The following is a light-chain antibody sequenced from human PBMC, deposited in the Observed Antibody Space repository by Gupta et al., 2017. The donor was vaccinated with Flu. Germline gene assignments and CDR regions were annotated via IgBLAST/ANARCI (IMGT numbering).Light chain of an antibody. J-gene: IGLJ1*01. CDR3: QSYDSSLIGYV. Sequence: QSVLTQPPSVSGAPGQRVTISLTGSSSNIGTVYDVPWYQQLPGTAPKLLIYGYNNRPSGVPDRFSCSKSGTSASLAITGLQAEDEADYYCQSYDSSLIGYVFGTGTKVTVL. CDR1: SSNIGTVYD. CDR2: GYN. V-gene: IGLV1-40*01.